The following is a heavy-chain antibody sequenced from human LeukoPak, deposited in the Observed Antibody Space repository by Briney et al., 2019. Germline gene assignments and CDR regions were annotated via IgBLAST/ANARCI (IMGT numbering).Heavy chain of an antibody. V-gene: IGHV4-59*11. CDR1: GGSISSHY. CDR2: IYHSGST. J-gene: IGHJ5*02. Sequence: SETLSLTCTVSGGSISSHYWSWIRQPPGKGLEWIGYIYHSGSTNYNPSLKSRVTISVDTSKNQFSLKLSSVTAADTAVYYCARENYGWFDPWGQGTLVTVSS. D-gene: IGHD3-16*01. CDR3: ARENYGWFDP.